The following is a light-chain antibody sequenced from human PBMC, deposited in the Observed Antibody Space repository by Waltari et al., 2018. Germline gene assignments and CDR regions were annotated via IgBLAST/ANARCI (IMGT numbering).Light chain of an antibody. CDR1: QSVGNP. CDR3: QQRSSWTPHT. V-gene: IGKV3-11*01. CDR2: DAS. Sequence: EIVLTQSPATLSLSPGDTATLSCRASQSVGNPLAWYQQKPDQPPRLLIYDASTRATGISARFRGSGSGTDFTLTISSLEAEDFAIYYCQQRSSWTPHTFGQGARLEMK. J-gene: IGKJ2*01.